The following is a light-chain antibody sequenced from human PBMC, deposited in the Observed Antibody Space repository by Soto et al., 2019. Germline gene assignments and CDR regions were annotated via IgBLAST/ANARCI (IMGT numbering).Light chain of an antibody. J-gene: IGLJ1*01. Sequence: QSALTQPRSVSGSPGQSVTISCTGTSSDVGGYNYVSWYQQHPGKAPKLMIYDVSKRPSGVPDRFSGYKSGNMASLTISGLQAEDEADYYCCSYAGSYRVFGTGIKVTVL. CDR3: CSYAGSYRV. CDR1: SSDVGGYNY. V-gene: IGLV2-11*01. CDR2: DVS.